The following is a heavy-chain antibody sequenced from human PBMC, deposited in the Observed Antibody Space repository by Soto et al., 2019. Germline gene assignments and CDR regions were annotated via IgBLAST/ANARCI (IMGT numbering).Heavy chain of an antibody. CDR2: ISGSGGST. D-gene: IGHD3-10*01. Sequence: GGSLRLSCAASGFTFSSYAMSWVRQAPGKGLEWVSAISGSGGSTYYADSVKGRFTISRDNSKNTLYLQMNSLRAEDTAVYYCAKDPTRLVRGVIGAFDIWGQGTMVTVSS. CDR1: GFTFSSYA. J-gene: IGHJ3*02. V-gene: IGHV3-23*01. CDR3: AKDPTRLVRGVIGAFDI.